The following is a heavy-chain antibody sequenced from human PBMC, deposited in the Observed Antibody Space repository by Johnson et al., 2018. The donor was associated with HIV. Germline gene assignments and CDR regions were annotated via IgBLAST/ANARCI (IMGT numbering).Heavy chain of an antibody. J-gene: IGHJ3*02. Sequence: QVQLVESGGGVVQPGGSLRLSCAASGFTFSNYGMHWVRQAPGKGLEWVAFIRYDGTNKYYADSVKGRFTISRDNAKKTLYLQMNSLRVEDTALYYCAYPREGSSWSNDAFDIWGQGTMVTVSS. CDR2: IRYDGTNK. V-gene: IGHV3-30*02. D-gene: IGHD6-13*01. CDR1: GFTFSNYG. CDR3: AYPREGSSWSNDAFDI.